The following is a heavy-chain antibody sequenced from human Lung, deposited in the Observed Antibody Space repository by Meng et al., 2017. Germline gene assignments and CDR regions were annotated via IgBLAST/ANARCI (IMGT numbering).Heavy chain of an antibody. CDR1: GFTFSTAW. CDR3: SGHVDY. V-gene: IGHV3-15*01. Sequence: VERVDSGGVVVKPGGSLRLSCAASGFTFSTAWMTWVRKAPGKGLEWIGRMKSNVDGGTADYAAAVKGRFFISRDDSENTFYLQMNSLKTEDTAVYYCSGHVDYWGHGTLVTVSS. CDR2: MKSNVDGGTA. J-gene: IGHJ4*01.